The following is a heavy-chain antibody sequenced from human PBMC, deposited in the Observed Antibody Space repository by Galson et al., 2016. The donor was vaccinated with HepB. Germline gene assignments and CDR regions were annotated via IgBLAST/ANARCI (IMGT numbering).Heavy chain of an antibody. D-gene: IGHD2-8*02. CDR2: IYHTGST. V-gene: IGHV4-59*08. CDR1: GGSISTNY. Sequence: SETLSLTCTVSGGSISTNYWSWIRQPPGKGLEWIGSIYHTGSTKYNPSLESRVTISVDTSTNQFSLKLSSVTAADRAVYYCARTQGWWDAFNVWGQGTMVTVSS. J-gene: IGHJ3*01. CDR3: ARTQGWWDAFNV.